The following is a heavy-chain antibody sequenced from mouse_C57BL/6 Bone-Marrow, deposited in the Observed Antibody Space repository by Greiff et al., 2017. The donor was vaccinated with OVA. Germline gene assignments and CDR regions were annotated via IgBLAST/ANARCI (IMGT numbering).Heavy chain of an antibody. Sequence: VQLQQSGAELVRPGASVKLSCTASGFNIKDDYMHWVKQRPEQGLEWIGWIDPENGDTEYASKFQGKATITADTSSNPAYLQLSSLTSEDTAVYYYTTNDYLDYWGRGTTLTVS. D-gene: IGHD2-4*01. CDR2: IDPENGDT. CDR1: GFNIKDDY. V-gene: IGHV14-4*01. J-gene: IGHJ2*01. CDR3: TTNDYLDY.